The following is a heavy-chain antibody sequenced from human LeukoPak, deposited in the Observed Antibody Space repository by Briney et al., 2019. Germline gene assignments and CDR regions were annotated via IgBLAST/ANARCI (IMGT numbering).Heavy chain of an antibody. CDR2: FDPEDGET. V-gene: IGHV1-24*01. J-gene: IGHJ4*02. D-gene: IGHD3-9*01. Sequence: ASVKVSCKVSGYTLTELSMHWVRQAPGKGLEWMGGFDPEDGETIYAQKFQGRVTMTEDTSTDTAYVELSSLRSEDTAVYYCARPILTGYLLVYWGQGTLVTVSS. CDR3: ARPILTGYLLVY. CDR1: GYTLTELS.